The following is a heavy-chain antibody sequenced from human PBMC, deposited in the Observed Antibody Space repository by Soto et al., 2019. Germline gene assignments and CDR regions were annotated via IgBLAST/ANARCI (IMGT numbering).Heavy chain of an antibody. D-gene: IGHD3-22*01. J-gene: IGHJ4*02. CDR2: IYSSGSA. V-gene: IGHV4-59*12. CDR1: GASISNYY. Sequence: SETLSLTCTVSGASISNYYGSWIRQPPGKGLEWIAFIYSSGSANYNSSLKSRVTISVDRSKNQFSLKLSSVTAADTAVYYCASQYYYDSSGYYRSCYFDYWGQGTLVTVSS. CDR3: ASQYYYDSSGYYRSCYFDY.